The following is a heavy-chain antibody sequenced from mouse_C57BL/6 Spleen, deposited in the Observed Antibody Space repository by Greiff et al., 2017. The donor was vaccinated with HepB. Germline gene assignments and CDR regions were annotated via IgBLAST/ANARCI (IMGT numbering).Heavy chain of an antibody. CDR2: INPNYGTT. CDR1: GYSFTDYN. J-gene: IGHJ4*01. V-gene: IGHV1-39*01. Sequence: EVKVVESGPELVKPGASVKISCKASGYSFTDYNMNWVKQSNGKSLEWIGVINPNYGTTSYNQKFKGKATLTVDQSSSTAYMQLNSLTSEDSAVYYCASTAAQATAMDYWGQGTSVTVSS. CDR3: ASTAAQATAMDY. D-gene: IGHD3-2*02.